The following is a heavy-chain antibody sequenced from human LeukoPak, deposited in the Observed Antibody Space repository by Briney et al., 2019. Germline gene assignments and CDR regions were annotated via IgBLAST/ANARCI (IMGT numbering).Heavy chain of an antibody. CDR3: AREPLGGYGGNSGFDY. CDR1: GSSISNYY. CDR2: IYYSGGT. D-gene: IGHD4-23*01. J-gene: IGHJ4*02. Sequence: PSETLSLTCTVSGSSISNYYWNWIRQPPGKGLEWIGYIYYSGGTNYNPSLKSRVTISVDTSKNQFSLKLSSVTAADTAVYYCAREPLGGYGGNSGFDYWGQGSLVTVSS. V-gene: IGHV4-59*01.